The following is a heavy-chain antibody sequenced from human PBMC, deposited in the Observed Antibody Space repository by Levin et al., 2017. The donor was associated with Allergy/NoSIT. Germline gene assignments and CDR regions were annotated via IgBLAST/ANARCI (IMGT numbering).Heavy chain of an antibody. Sequence: NSSETLSLTCTVSGGSISSSTHYWAWVRQPPGRGLEWLGSIYYTGPTYYNQSLKSRVTISVDRSKNQFSLKLTSVTAADTAVYYCAREADLIGARAPLDYWGRGTLVTVSS. V-gene: IGHV4-39*07. CDR1: GGSISSSTHY. CDR3: AREADLIGARAPLDY. J-gene: IGHJ4*02. D-gene: IGHD3-22*01. CDR2: IYYTGPT.